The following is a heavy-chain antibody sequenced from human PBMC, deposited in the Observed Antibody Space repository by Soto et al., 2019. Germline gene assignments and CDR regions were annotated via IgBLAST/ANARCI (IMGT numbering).Heavy chain of an antibody. CDR1: DDSINSDKYY. V-gene: IGHV4-39*02. CDR3: SRERESASEH. J-gene: IGHJ4*02. CDR2: IYYRGNA. Sequence: SETLSLTCSVSDDSINSDKYYWGWIRQPPGKGLEWIGSIYYRGNAYYNPSLQTRVTISLDKSKSQFSLKLNSVTAADTAVYFCSRERESASEHWGQGTLVTVSS.